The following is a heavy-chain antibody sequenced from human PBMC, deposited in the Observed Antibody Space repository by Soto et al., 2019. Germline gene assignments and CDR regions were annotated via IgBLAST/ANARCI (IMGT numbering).Heavy chain of an antibody. J-gene: IGHJ5*02. CDR1: GYTFTSYA. Sequence: ASVEVFSKASGYTFTSYAISWVRQAPGQGLEWMGWMNPNSGNTGYAQKFQGRVTMTRNTSISTAYMELSSLRSEDTAVYYCARGGSYSSSSNWFDPWGQGTLVTVSS. V-gene: IGHV1-8*01. CDR2: MNPNSGNT. CDR3: ARGGSYSSSSNWFDP. D-gene: IGHD6-13*01.